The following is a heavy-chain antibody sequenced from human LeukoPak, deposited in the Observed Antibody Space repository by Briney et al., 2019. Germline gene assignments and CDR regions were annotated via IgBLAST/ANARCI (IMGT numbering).Heavy chain of an antibody. CDR2: IYHSGST. J-gene: IGHJ4*02. CDR3: ARLYSSGRGDY. D-gene: IGHD6-19*01. Sequence: SETLSLTCAVSGYSISSGYYWGWIRQPPGKGLEGIGSIYHSGSTYYNPSLKSRVTISVDTSTNQFSLKLSSVTAADTAVYYCARLYSSGRGDYWGQGTLVTVSS. CDR1: GYSISSGYY. V-gene: IGHV4-38-2*01.